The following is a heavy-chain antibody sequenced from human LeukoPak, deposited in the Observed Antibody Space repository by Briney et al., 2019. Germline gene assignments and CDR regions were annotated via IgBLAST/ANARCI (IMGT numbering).Heavy chain of an antibody. CDR2: ISWNSGSI. CDR1: GFTFDDYA. J-gene: IGHJ4*02. Sequence: GGSLRLSCAASGFTFDDYAMHWVRQAPGKGLEWVSGISWNSGSIGYADSVKGRFTISRDNAKNSPYLQMNSLRAEDTALYYCAKARRPSSGWYVGTYYFDYWGQGTLVTVSS. V-gene: IGHV3-9*01. CDR3: AKARRPSSGWYVGTYYFDY. D-gene: IGHD6-19*01.